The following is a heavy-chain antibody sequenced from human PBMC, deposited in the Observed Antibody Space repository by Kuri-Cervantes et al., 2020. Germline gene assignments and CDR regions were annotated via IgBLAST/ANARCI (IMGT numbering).Heavy chain of an antibody. CDR1: GGSISSSSYY. CDR2: IYYSGST. J-gene: IGHJ4*02. V-gene: IGHV4-39*01. CDR3: ARAPKAEY. Sequence: ESLKISCTVSGGSISSSSYYWGWIRQPPGKGLEWIGSIYYSGSTYYNPSLKSRVTISVDTSKNQFSLKLSSVTAEDTAVYYCARAPKAEYWGQGTLVTVSS. D-gene: IGHD6-25*01.